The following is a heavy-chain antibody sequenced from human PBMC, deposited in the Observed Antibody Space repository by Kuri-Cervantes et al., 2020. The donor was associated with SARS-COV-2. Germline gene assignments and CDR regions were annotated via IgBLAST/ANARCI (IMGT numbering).Heavy chain of an antibody. D-gene: IGHD5-18*01. CDR1: GGSFSGYY. CDR3: ARHPRGAMVKPTIFDY. CDR2: INHSGST. J-gene: IGHJ4*02. Sequence: ESLKISCAVYGGSFSGYYWSWIRQPPGKGLEWIGEINHSGSTNYNPSLKSRVTISVDTSKNQFSLKLSSVTAADTAVYYCARHPRGAMVKPTIFDYWGQGTLVTVSS. V-gene: IGHV4-34*01.